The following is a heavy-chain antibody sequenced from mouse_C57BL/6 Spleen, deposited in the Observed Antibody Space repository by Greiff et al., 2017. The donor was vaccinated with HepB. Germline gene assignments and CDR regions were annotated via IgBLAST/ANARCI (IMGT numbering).Heavy chain of an antibody. CDR1: GFTFSSYA. J-gene: IGHJ3*01. Sequence: EVQRVESGEGLVKPGGSLKLSCAASGFTFSSYAISWVRQTPEKRLEWVAYISSGGDYIYYADTVKGRFTISRDNARNTLYLQMSSLKSEDTAMYYCTRVTTQRFAYWGQGTLVTVSA. V-gene: IGHV5-9-1*02. D-gene: IGHD2-3*01. CDR3: TRVTTQRFAY. CDR2: ISSGGDYI.